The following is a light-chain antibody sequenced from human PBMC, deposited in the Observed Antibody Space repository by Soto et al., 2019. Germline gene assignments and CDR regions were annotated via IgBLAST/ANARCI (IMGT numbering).Light chain of an antibody. Sequence: DIQMTQSPSTLSASVGDSVTITCRASEDVSRYLAWYQQKPGKAPKLLIYDASTLESGVPSRFSGSGSETEFTLTISSLQPDDFAIYYCQQYNIFSTFSFGPGTKVDIK. CDR2: DAS. V-gene: IGKV1-5*01. CDR3: QQYNIFSTFS. J-gene: IGKJ3*01. CDR1: EDVSRY.